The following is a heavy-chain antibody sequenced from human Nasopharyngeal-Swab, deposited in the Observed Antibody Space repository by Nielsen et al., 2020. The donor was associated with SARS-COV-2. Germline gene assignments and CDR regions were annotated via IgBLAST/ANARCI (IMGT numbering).Heavy chain of an antibody. J-gene: IGHJ6*02. V-gene: IGHV3-49*02. Sequence: WIRQPPGKGLEWVGFIRSKAYGGTTEYAASVKGRFTISRDDSKSIAYLQMNSLKTEDTAVYYCAKVARDIVVVPAAMKAYYYYGMDVWGQGTTVTVSS. D-gene: IGHD2-2*01. CDR3: AKVARDIVVVPAAMKAYYYYGMDV. CDR2: IRSKAYGGTT.